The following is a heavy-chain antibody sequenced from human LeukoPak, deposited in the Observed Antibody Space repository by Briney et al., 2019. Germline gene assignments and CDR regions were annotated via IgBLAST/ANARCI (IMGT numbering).Heavy chain of an antibody. Sequence: GGSLRLSCAASGYTFSNYAMTWVRQAPGKGLEWVSSITGSGQTAYYADSVKGRFTASRDNSKNTLFLQMSSLRAEDTAIYHCAKEVLVVIESYFDSWGQGTLVTVSS. CDR2: ITGSGQTA. CDR1: GYTFSNYA. CDR3: AKEVLVVIESYFDS. D-gene: IGHD3-22*01. V-gene: IGHV3-23*01. J-gene: IGHJ4*02.